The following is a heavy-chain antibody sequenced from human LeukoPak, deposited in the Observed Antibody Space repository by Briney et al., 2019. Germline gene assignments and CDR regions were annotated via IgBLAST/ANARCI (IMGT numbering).Heavy chain of an antibody. V-gene: IGHV3-48*03. CDR2: IASSGDNI. Sequence: SGGSLRLSCAASGFTFSSYELNWVRQAPGRGLEWVSYIASSGDNILYSDSVKGRFTISRDNARNSVYLQMNSLRAEDTAIYYCVRDGSYDAFDIWGQGTLVTVSS. J-gene: IGHJ3*02. CDR1: GFTFSSYE. CDR3: VRDGSYDAFDI.